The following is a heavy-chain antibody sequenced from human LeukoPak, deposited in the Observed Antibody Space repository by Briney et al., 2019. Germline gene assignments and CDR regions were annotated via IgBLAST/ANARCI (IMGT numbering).Heavy chain of an antibody. CDR3: ARDRGGSYCDY. Sequence: ASVKVSCKASGYTFTTYAMHWVRQAPGQRLEWMGWINAGNGNTKYSQKFQGRVTVPRDTSASTAYMELSSLRSEDTAVYYCARDRGGSYCDYWGQGTLVTVSS. CDR2: INAGNGNT. D-gene: IGHD1-26*01. CDR1: GYTFTTYA. V-gene: IGHV1-3*01. J-gene: IGHJ4*02.